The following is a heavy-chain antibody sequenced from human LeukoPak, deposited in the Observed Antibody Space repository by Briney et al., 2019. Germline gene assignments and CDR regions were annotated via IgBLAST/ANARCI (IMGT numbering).Heavy chain of an antibody. CDR2: IYYSGST. J-gene: IGHJ4*02. CDR1: SGSISSSSYY. D-gene: IGHD3-22*01. V-gene: IGHV4-39*07. Sequence: SETLSLTCTVSSGSISSSSYYWGWIRQPPGKGLEWIGSIYYSGSTYYNPSLKSRVTISVDTSKNQFSLKLSSVTAADTAVYYCARDQDDSSGHGVPSFDYWGQGTLVTVSS. CDR3: ARDQDDSSGHGVPSFDY.